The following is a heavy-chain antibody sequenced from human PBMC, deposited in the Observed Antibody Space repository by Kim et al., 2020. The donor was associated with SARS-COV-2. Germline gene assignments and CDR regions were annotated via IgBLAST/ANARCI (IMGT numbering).Heavy chain of an antibody. J-gene: IGHJ4*02. D-gene: IGHD3-9*01. CDR1: GFTFSTYA. Sequence: GGSLRLSCAASGFTFSTYAMSWVRQAPGKGLEWVSAISVSGGSTYYAASVKGRFTISRDNSKNTLYLQMHSLRAEDTAVYYCAKGKSSSDWFGDDFDSWGQGTLVTVSS. CDR2: ISVSGGST. V-gene: IGHV3-23*01. CDR3: AKGKSSSDWFGDDFDS.